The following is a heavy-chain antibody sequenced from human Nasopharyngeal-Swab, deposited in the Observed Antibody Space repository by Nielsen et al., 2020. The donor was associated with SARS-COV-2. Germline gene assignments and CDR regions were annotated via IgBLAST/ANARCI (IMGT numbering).Heavy chain of an antibody. V-gene: IGHV3-9*01. CDR2: ITWNSGSM. J-gene: IGHJ3*02. D-gene: IGHD4-11*01. Sequence: SLKISCAASGFTFDDYPMHWVRQAPGEGLEWVSGITWNSGSMGYADSVKGRFTISRDNAKNSLYLQMNSLRPEDTALYYCTRHPESRLQTTLVGIWGQGTMVTVSS. CDR3: TRHPESRLQTTLVGI. CDR1: GFTFDDYP.